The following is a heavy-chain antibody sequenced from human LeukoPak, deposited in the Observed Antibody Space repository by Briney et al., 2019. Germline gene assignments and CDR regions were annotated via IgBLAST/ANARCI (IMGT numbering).Heavy chain of an antibody. CDR3: ARAPRYYDILTGYRTLLYYFDY. CDR2: INHSGST. J-gene: IGHJ4*02. CDR1: GGSFSGYY. Sequence: SETLSLTCAVYGGSFSGYYWSWIRQPPGKGLEWVGEINHSGSTNYNPSLKSRVTISVDTSKNQFSLKLSSVTAADTAVYYCARAPRYYDILTGYRTLLYYFDYWGQGTLVTVSS. V-gene: IGHV4-34*01. D-gene: IGHD3-9*01.